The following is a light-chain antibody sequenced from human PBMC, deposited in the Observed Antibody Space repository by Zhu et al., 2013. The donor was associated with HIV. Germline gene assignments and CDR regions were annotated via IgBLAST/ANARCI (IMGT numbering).Light chain of an antibody. J-gene: IGKJ1*01. CDR2: GAS. CDR3: QHYGSSLWT. Sequence: DIVMTQSPATLSVSPGESATLSCRASQTVSNNLAWYQQRPGQAPRLLIHGASTRATAIPARFSGRGSGTEFTLTISRLGPEDFAVYYCQHYGSSLWTFGQGTKVEIK. V-gene: IGKV3-15*01. CDR1: QTVSNN.